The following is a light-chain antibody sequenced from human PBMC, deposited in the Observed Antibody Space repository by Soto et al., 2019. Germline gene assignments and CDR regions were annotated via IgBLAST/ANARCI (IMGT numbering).Light chain of an antibody. J-gene: IGKJ4*01. Sequence: EIVLTQSPGTLSLSPGERATLSCRASQSVSSSFLAWYQQKPGQAPRLLIYGASSRATGIPDRFSGSGSGTYFTFTISRLEPEDFAVYYCQQYDSSPLTFGGGTKVEIK. V-gene: IGKV3-20*01. CDR2: GAS. CDR3: QQYDSSPLT. CDR1: QSVSSSF.